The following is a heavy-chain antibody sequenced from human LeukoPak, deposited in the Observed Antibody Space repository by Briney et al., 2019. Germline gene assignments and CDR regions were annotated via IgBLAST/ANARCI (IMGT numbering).Heavy chain of an antibody. Sequence: GGSLRLSCAASGFTFSSYAMSWVRQAPGKGLEWVSAISGSGGSTYYADSVKGRFTISRDNSKNTLYLQMNSLRAEDTAVYYCARLDYYYESSAYSGVGFPFDYWGQGTLVTVSS. D-gene: IGHD3-22*01. CDR3: ARLDYYYESSAYSGVGFPFDY. V-gene: IGHV3-23*01. CDR2: ISGSGGST. CDR1: GFTFSSYA. J-gene: IGHJ4*02.